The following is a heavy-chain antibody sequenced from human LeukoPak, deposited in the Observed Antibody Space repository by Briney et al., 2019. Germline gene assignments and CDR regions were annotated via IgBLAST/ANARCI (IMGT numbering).Heavy chain of an antibody. CDR2: IWYDGSNK. J-gene: IGHJ6*03. V-gene: IGHV3-33*06. CDR1: GFTFSRNG. D-gene: IGHD6-25*01. Sequence: GGSLTLSRTASGFTFSRNGMHWVRQAPGKGLEWVGVIWYDGSNKYYADSVRGRFTISRDNSKSTMFLQMNSLRVEDTAVYYCAKGIAAGAMGYMDVWGKGTMVTVSS. CDR3: AKGIAAGAMGYMDV.